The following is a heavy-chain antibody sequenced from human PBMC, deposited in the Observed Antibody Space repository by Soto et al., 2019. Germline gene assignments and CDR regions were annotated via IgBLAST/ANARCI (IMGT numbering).Heavy chain of an antibody. Sequence: QVQLQESGPGLVKPSETLSLTCTASGGSISSYYWSWIRQPPGKGLEWIGYIYYSGSTNYNPSLKSRVTISVDTSKNQFSLKLSSVTAADTAVYYCARRYGTVFDYWGQGTLVTVSS. CDR2: IYYSGST. CDR3: ARRYGTVFDY. J-gene: IGHJ4*02. V-gene: IGHV4-59*01. D-gene: IGHD6-13*01. CDR1: GGSISSYY.